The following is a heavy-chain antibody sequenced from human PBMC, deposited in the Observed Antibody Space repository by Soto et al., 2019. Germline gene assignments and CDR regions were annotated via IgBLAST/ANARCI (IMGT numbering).Heavy chain of an antibody. CDR2: INHSGST. J-gene: IGHJ4*02. CDR3: ARGQMATITLDFDY. CDR1: GVSFSGYY. V-gene: IGHV4-34*01. D-gene: IGHD5-12*01. Sequence: SETLSLTCAVYGVSFSGYYRSWIRQPPGKGLEWIGEINHSGSTNYNPSLKSRVTISVDTSKNQFSLKLSSVTAADTAVYYCARGQMATITLDFDYWGQGTLVTVSS.